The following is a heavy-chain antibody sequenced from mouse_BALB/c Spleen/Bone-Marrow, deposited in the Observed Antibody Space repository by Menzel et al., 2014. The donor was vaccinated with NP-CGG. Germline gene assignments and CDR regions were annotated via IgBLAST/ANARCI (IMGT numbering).Heavy chain of an antibody. CDR3: ARDPLYYYA. V-gene: IGHV5-6-3*01. D-gene: IGHD1-1*01. CDR2: INSNGGST. J-gene: IGHJ3*01. CDR1: GFTFSSYG. Sequence: EVKLVESGGGLVQPGGSLKLSCAASGFTFSSYGMSWVRQTPDKRLELVATINSNGGSTYYPDSVKGRFTISRDNAKNTLYLQMSCLKSEDTAMYYCARDPLYYYAWGQGTLVTVSA.